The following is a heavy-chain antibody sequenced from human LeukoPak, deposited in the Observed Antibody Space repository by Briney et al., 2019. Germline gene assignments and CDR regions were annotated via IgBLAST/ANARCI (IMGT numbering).Heavy chain of an antibody. CDR3: VRGYSFGPYGMDV. J-gene: IGHJ6*02. CDR1: GFPFSSYA. V-gene: IGHV3-64D*09. CDR2: ISDSGGST. D-gene: IGHD2-15*01. Sequence: GGSLRLSCSASGFPFSSYAMHWVRQPPGKGLEYVSAISDSGGSTYYADSVKGRFTISRDNSKNTLYLQMSSLRAEDTAVYFCVRGYSFGPYGMDVRGQGTTVTVSS.